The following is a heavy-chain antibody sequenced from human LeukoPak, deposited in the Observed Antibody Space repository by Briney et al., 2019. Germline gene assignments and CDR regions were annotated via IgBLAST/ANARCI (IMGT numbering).Heavy chain of an antibody. CDR3: ARTVNHPYYYYYMDV. CDR2: IYPGDSDT. CDR1: GYSFTSYW. J-gene: IGHJ6*03. D-gene: IGHD1-14*01. Sequence: GESLKISCKGSGYSFTSYWIGWVRQMPGKGLEWMGIIYPGDSDTRYSPSFQGQVTISADKSISTAYLQWSSLKASDTAMYYCARTVNHPYYYYYMDVWGKGTTVTVSS. V-gene: IGHV5-51*01.